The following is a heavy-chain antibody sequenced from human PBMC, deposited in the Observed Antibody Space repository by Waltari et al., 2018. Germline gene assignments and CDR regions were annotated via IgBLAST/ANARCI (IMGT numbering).Heavy chain of an antibody. CDR2: INTNTGNP. CDR3: ASPSDTAMGLGGMDV. CDR1: GYTFISYV. J-gene: IGHJ6*02. D-gene: IGHD5-18*01. V-gene: IGHV7-4-1*02. Sequence: QVQLVQSGSELKKPGASVRVSCKASGYTFISYVMNWVRQAPGQWLGGIGWINTNTGNPTYAEGFTGRFVFALDTSVSTAYLQISSLKAEDTAVYYCASPSDTAMGLGGMDVWGQGTTVTVSS.